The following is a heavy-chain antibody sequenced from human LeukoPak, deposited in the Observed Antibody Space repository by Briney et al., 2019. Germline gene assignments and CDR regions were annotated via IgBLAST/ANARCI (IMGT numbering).Heavy chain of an antibody. J-gene: IGHJ2*01. V-gene: IGHV3-74*01. D-gene: IGHD2-2*02. CDR2: INSDGSST. CDR3: ARRSSAIPSYFDL. CDR1: GFIFSSYW. Sequence: RGSLRLSCAASGFIFSSYWMHWVRQAPGKGLVWVSRINSDGSSTSYAASVKGRFTISRDNHKNTMYLQMNSLRAEDTAVYYCARRSSAIPSYFDLWGRGTLVTVSS.